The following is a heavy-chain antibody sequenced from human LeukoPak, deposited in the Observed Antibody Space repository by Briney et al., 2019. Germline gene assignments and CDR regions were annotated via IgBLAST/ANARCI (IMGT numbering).Heavy chain of an antibody. V-gene: IGHV3-23*01. CDR3: ASRDPCSGGNCYGLAY. J-gene: IGHJ4*02. CDR2: IGRTGSTT. D-gene: IGHD2-15*01. CDR1: GFTFSTYG. Sequence: PGGSLRLSCAASGFTFSTYGMSWVRQAPGRGLEWVSIIGRTGSTTYYADSVKGRFTISRDNSKNTIYLQMNSLRAEDTAVYYCASRDPCSGGNCYGLAYWSQGTLVTVSS.